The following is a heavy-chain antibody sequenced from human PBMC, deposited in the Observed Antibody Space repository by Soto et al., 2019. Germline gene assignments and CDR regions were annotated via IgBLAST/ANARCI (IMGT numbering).Heavy chain of an antibody. Sequence: GGSLRLSCAASGFIFSSYGMNWVRQSPERGLEWVSIISSGGDTYHADYVRGRFTISRDNSRNTLYLQMNSLRAEDTAVYYCAKGPASSCSGPVCYPLDYWGLGTLVTVSS. CDR2: ISSGGDT. J-gene: IGHJ4*02. CDR3: AKGPASSCSGPVCYPLDY. D-gene: IGHD2-8*02. CDR1: GFIFSSYG. V-gene: IGHV3-23*01.